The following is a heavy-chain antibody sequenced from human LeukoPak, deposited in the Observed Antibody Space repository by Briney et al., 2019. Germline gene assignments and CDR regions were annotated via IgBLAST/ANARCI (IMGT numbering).Heavy chain of an antibody. J-gene: IGHJ1*01. CDR1: GGSISSSSYY. CDR3: ARDGGYGDFEYFQH. D-gene: IGHD4-17*01. Sequence: PSETLSLTCTVSGGSISSSSYYWGWLRQPPGKGLEWIGRIYTSGSTNYNPSLKSRVTMSVDTSKNQFSLKLSSVTAADTAVYYCARDGGYGDFEYFQHWGQGTLVTVSS. V-gene: IGHV4-39*07. CDR2: IYTSGST.